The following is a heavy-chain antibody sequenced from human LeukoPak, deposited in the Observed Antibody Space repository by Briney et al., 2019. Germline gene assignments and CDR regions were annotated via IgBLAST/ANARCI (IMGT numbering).Heavy chain of an antibody. V-gene: IGHV4-30-2*01. CDR3: AKRPAPIRAFDI. Sequence: SETLSLTCAVSGGSISSGGYSWSWIRQPPGKGLEWIGYIYHSGSTYYNPSLKSRVTISVDRSKNQFSLKLSSVTAADTAVYYCAKRPAPIRAFDIWGQGTMVTVSS. CDR1: GGSISSGGYS. CDR2: IYHSGST. J-gene: IGHJ3*02. D-gene: IGHD2-2*01.